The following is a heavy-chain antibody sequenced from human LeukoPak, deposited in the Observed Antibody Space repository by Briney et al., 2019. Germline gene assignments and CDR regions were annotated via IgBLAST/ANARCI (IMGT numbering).Heavy chain of an antibody. CDR2: IYTSGNT. V-gene: IGHV4-61*02. Sequence: PSETLSLTCTVSGGSISSGSYYWSWIRQPAGKGLEWIGRIYTSGNTNYNPSLRGRVTISEDTSKNQFSLKLSSVTAADTAVYYCARGFGVVIMEDAFDIWGQGTMVTVSS. CDR1: GGSISSGSYY. CDR3: ARGFGVVIMEDAFDI. D-gene: IGHD3-3*01. J-gene: IGHJ3*02.